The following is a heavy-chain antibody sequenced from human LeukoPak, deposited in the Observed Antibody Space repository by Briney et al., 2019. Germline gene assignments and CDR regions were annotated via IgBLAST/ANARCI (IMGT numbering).Heavy chain of an antibody. CDR2: INPNSGGT. J-gene: IGHJ4*02. CDR1: GYTFTGYY. Sequence: GASVKVSCKASGYTFTGYYMHWVRQAPGQGLEWMGWINPNSGGTNYAQKFQGRVTMTRDTSISTAYMELSRLRSDDTAMYYCARDLGYDSSGYFVDYWGQGTLVTVSS. V-gene: IGHV1-2*02. D-gene: IGHD3-22*01. CDR3: ARDLGYDSSGYFVDY.